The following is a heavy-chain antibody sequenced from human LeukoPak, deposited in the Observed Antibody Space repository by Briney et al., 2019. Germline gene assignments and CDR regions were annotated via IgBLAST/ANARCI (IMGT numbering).Heavy chain of an antibody. Sequence: KPSETLSLTCTVSGGSISSGSYYWSRIRQPAGKGLEWIGRIYTSGSTNYNPSLKSRVTISVDTSKNQFSLKLSSVTAADTAVYYCARTYCSSTSCYGFFDYWGQGTLVTVSS. CDR3: ARTYCSSTSCYGFFDY. D-gene: IGHD2-2*01. V-gene: IGHV4-61*02. CDR2: IYTSGST. CDR1: GGSISSGSYY. J-gene: IGHJ4*02.